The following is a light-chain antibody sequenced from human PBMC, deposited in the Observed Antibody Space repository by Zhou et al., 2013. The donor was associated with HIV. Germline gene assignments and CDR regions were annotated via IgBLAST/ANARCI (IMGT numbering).Light chain of an antibody. Sequence: DIQLTQSPSSVSTSIGDRVTITCRASQGIGNSLAWYQQKPGKAPQLLIYAGSTLHSGVPFRFSGGGSGTEFTLTIIGLQPEDFATYFCQHANRFPLGFGGGTKVE. CDR2: AGS. CDR1: QGIGNS. V-gene: IGKV1D-12*01. J-gene: IGKJ4*01. CDR3: QHANRFPLG.